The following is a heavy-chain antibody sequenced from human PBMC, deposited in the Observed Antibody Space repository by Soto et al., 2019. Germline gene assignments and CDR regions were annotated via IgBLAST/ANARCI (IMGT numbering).Heavy chain of an antibody. Sequence: PGGSLRLSCAASGFTFSSYAMHWVRQTPDKGLEWVAVTSYDGSHKYYADSVKGRFTISRDNSKNTLYLQMNSLRIEDTAVYYCARDPKSNFYFYGMAVWGQGTTVTVSS. CDR2: TSYDGSHK. J-gene: IGHJ6*02. CDR3: ARDPKSNFYFYGMAV. CDR1: GFTFSSYA. V-gene: IGHV3-30-3*01.